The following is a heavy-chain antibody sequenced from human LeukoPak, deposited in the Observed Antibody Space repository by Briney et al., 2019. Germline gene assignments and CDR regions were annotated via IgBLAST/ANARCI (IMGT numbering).Heavy chain of an antibody. CDR3: ARVGGYSSSWYLDY. D-gene: IGHD6-13*01. V-gene: IGHV3-33*01. J-gene: IGHJ4*02. CDR2: IWYDGSNK. Sequence: GGSLRLSCAASGFTFSSYGMHWVRQAPGKGLEWVAVIWYDGSNKYYADSVKGRFTISRDDSKNTLYLQMNSLRAEDTAVYYCARVGGYSSSWYLDYWGQGTLATVSS. CDR1: GFTFSSYG.